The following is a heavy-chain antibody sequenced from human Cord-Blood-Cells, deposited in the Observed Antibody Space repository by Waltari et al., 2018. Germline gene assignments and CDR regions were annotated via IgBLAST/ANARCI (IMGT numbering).Heavy chain of an antibody. CDR1: GSSFTSYW. D-gene: IGHD6-6*01. CDR3: ARLSDPVEQLAEYFQH. V-gene: IGHV5-51*03. CDR2: IYPGDSDT. J-gene: IGHJ1*01. Sequence: EVQLVQSGAEVKKPGESLKISCKGSGSSFTSYWIGWMRQMPGKGLEWMGIIYPGDSDTRYSPSFQGQVTISADKSISTAYLQWSSLKASDTAMYYCARLSDPVEQLAEYFQHWGQGTLVTVSS.